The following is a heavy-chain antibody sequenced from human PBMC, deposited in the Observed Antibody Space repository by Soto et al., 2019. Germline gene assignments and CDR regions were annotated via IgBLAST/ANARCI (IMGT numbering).Heavy chain of an antibody. CDR3: ARAGTAIDY. J-gene: IGHJ4*02. Sequence: QVQLVQSGAEVKKPGASVKVSCKTSGYTFTNFGLSWVRQATGQGLERMGWISAYNGNTNYAQNFQGRVTMPTDTSTSTAYMELTSLRSVDSAVYYCARAGTAIDYWGQGTLVTVSS. CDR1: GYTFTNFG. V-gene: IGHV1-18*01. D-gene: IGHD2-21*02. CDR2: ISAYNGNT.